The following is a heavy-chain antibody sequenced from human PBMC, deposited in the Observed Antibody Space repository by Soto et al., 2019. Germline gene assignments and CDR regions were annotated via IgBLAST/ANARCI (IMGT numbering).Heavy chain of an antibody. Sequence: SETLSLTCTVSGGSISSYYWSWIRQPPGKGLEWIGYIYYSGSTNYNPSLKSRVTISVDTSKNQFSLKLSSVTAADTAVYYCAKEGTVTTPSSFGFDIWGQGTLVTVSS. CDR2: IYYSGST. J-gene: IGHJ3*02. CDR1: GGSISSYY. CDR3: AKEGTVTTPSSFGFDI. V-gene: IGHV4-59*01. D-gene: IGHD4-17*01.